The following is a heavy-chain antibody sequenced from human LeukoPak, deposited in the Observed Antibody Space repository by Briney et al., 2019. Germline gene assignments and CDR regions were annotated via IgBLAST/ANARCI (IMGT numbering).Heavy chain of an antibody. Sequence: PSETLSLTCTVSGGSINNYYWSWIRQPAGKGLEWIGRIYTRGSTNYNPSLKSRVTMSVDTSKNQFPLKLSSVTAADTAVYYCARHGPGYSYCWWGAYYYGMDVWGQGTTVTVSS. CDR3: ARHGPGYSYCWWGAYYYGMDV. CDR1: GGSINNYY. J-gene: IGHJ6*02. CDR2: IYTRGST. D-gene: IGHD5-18*01. V-gene: IGHV4-4*07.